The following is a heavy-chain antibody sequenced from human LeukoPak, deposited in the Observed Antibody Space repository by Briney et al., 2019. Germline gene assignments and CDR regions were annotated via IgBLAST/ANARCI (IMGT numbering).Heavy chain of an antibody. CDR1: GGSISSYY. J-gene: IGHJ4*02. CDR3: ARSVAGYSSSWYSDY. D-gene: IGHD6-13*01. Sequence: PSETLSLTCTVSGGSISSYYWSWVRQPPGKGLEWIGYVSYSGSTDYNPSLKSRVTISVDTSKNQFSLKLSSVTAADTAVYYCARSVAGYSSSWYSDYWGQGTLVTVSS. V-gene: IGHV4-59*08. CDR2: VSYSGST.